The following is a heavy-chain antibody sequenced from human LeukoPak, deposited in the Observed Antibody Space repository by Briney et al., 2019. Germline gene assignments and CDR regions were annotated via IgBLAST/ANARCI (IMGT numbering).Heavy chain of an antibody. CDR3: ARIAPVKQAADY. CDR1: GGSISSSSYY. V-gene: IGHV4-39*07. Sequence: SETLSLTCTVSGGSISSSSYYWGWIRQPPGKGLEWIGSIYYSRSTYYNPSLKSRVTISVDTSKNQFSLKLSSVTAADTAVYYCARIAPVKQAADYWGQGTLVTVSS. CDR2: IYYSRST. J-gene: IGHJ4*02. D-gene: IGHD3-16*02.